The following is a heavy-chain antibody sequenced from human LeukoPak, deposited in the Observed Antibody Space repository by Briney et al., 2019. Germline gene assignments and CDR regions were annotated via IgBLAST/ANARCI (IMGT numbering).Heavy chain of an antibody. J-gene: IGHJ3*02. CDR3: ARARGDRGYAFDI. Sequence: SQTLSLTCTVSGGSIRSGSSYWSCIRQPAGEGLEWIVRINTSGSTNYNPSLRRRVTISVDTSKNQFFQKQSSVTAADAAVYYCARARGDRGYAFDIWGQGTMVTVSS. D-gene: IGHD5-12*01. V-gene: IGHV4-61*02. CDR2: INTSGST. CDR1: GGSIRSGSSY.